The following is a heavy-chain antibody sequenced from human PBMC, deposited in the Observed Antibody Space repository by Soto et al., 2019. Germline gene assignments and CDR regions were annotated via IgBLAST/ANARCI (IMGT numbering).Heavy chain of an antibody. Sequence: GASVKVSCKASGYTFTSYYMHWVRQAPGQGLEWMGIINPSGGSTSYAQKFQGRVTMTRDTSTSTVYMELSSLRSEDTAVYYCARAFGPPAAAEYSQHWGQAPLVTVPS. CDR1: GYTFTSYY. V-gene: IGHV1-46*03. CDR2: INPSGGST. D-gene: IGHD3-16*01. CDR3: ARAFGPPAAAEYSQH. J-gene: IGHJ1*01.